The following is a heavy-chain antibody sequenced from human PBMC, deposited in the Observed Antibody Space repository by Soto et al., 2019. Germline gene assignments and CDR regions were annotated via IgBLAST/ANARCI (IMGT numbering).Heavy chain of an antibody. CDR3: ASKIVVVTRDDAFEI. V-gene: IGHV3-23*01. J-gene: IGHJ3*02. Sequence: GGSLRLSCAASGFTFSSYAMSWVRQAPGKGLEWVSAISGSGGSTYYADSVKGRFTISRDNSKNTLYLQMNSLRAEDTALYYCASKIVVVTRDDAFEIWGQGTMVTVSS. D-gene: IGHD3-22*01. CDR1: GFTFSSYA. CDR2: ISGSGGST.